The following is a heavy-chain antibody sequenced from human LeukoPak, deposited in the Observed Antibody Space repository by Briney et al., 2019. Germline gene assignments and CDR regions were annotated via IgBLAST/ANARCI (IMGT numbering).Heavy chain of an antibody. D-gene: IGHD4-11*01. V-gene: IGHV1-69*01. CDR2: IIPIFGTA. CDR3: ASSLEYSNYAPGGPLQDYYYMDV. Sequence: ASVKVSCKASGGTFSSYAISWVRQAPGQGLEWMGGIIPIFGTANYAQKFQGRVTITADESTSTAYMELSSLRSEDTAVYYCASSLEYSNYAPGGPLQDYYYMDVWGKGTTVTVSS. CDR1: GGTFSSYA. J-gene: IGHJ6*03.